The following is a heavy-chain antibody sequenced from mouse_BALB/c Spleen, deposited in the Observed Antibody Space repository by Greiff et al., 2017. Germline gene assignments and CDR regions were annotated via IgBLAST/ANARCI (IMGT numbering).Heavy chain of an antibody. J-gene: IGHJ2*01. D-gene: IGHD1-1*01. CDR2: ISTYYGDA. CDR3: ARGTTVGCYFDY. Sequence: VKLVESGAELMKPGASVKISCKGSGYTFTDYAMHWVKQSHAKSLEWIGVISTYYGDASYNQKFKGKATMTVDKSSSTAYMELARLTSEDSAIYYCARGTTVGCYFDYWGQGTTLTVSS. CDR1: GYTFTDYA. V-gene: IGHV1S137*01.